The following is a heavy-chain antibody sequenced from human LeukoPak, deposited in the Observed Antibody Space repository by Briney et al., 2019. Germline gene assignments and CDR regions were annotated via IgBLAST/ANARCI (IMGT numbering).Heavy chain of an antibody. CDR2: IYYSGST. CDR3: ARGPYYDSSGYLNDAFDI. Sequence: PSETLSLTCTVSGGSISSYYWSWIRQPPGKGLEWIGYIYYSGSTNYNPSLKSRVTISVDTSKNQFSLKLSSVTAADTAVYYCARGPYYDSSGYLNDAFDIWGQGTMVTVSS. J-gene: IGHJ3*02. V-gene: IGHV4-59*12. D-gene: IGHD3-22*01. CDR1: GGSISSYY.